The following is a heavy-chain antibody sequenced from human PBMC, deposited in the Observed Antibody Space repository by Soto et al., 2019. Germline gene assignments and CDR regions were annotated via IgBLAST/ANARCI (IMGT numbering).Heavy chain of an antibody. J-gene: IGHJ4*02. Sequence: EVQLVESGGDLVQPGGSLRLSCAASGLTFSSYWMHWVRQAPGKGLVWVSRINSDGTTTTYADSVKGRFPISRDNAKNTLYLQMNSLRAEDTAVYYCARNSYRSGWYYFDYWGQGALVTVSS. CDR1: GLTFSSYW. D-gene: IGHD6-19*01. V-gene: IGHV3-74*01. CDR2: INSDGTTT. CDR3: ARNSYRSGWYYFDY.